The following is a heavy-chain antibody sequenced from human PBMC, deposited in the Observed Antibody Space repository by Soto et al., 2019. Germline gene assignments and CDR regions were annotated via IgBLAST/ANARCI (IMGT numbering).Heavy chain of an antibody. V-gene: IGHV3-74*01. D-gene: IGHD3-10*01. CDR1: GFTFNDYC. J-gene: IGHJ4*02. Sequence: EVQLVESGGGLVQPGGSLRLSWEASGFTFNDYCMHWVRQVPGKGLVWVSRIKSDGSSTSYADSVKGRFTISRDNAKNTLYLQMNSLSDDDSAVYYCARGGPYNYGSRGSRVADFWGQGTLVTVSS. CDR2: IKSDGSST. CDR3: ARGGPYNYGSRGSRVADF.